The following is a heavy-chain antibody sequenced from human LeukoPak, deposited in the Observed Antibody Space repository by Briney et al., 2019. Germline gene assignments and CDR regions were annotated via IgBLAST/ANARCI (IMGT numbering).Heavy chain of an antibody. CDR3: ARDRGAVTDVFDY. D-gene: IGHD6-19*01. V-gene: IGHV3-11*04. CDR2: IRSSGTAI. Sequence: GGSLRLSCVASGFTFSDYYMSWIRQAPGKGLEWVSYIRSSGTAIHYADSVKGRFTISRDNAKNSLYLQMNSLRAEDTAVYYCARDRGAVTDVFDYWGQGTLVTVSS. J-gene: IGHJ4*02. CDR1: GFTFSDYY.